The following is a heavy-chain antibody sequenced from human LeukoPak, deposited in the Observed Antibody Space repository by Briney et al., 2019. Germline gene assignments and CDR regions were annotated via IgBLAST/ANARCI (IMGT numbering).Heavy chain of an antibody. CDR2: IYSNGSP. J-gene: IGHJ3*02. CDR1: GDSINRYY. CDR3: ARAHPSGYFDVFDI. Sequence: SETLSLTSSVSGDSINRYYFSWIRQPAGKGPEWIGRIYSNGSPDYNPSLTSRVTMSVDTSKNQVSLRLGSMTAADTAVYYCARAHPSGYFDVFDIWGQGTMVTVSS. D-gene: IGHD3-22*01. V-gene: IGHV4-4*07.